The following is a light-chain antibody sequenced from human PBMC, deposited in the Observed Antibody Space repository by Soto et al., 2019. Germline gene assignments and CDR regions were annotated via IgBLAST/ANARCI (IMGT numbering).Light chain of an antibody. Sequence: EIVLTQSPGTLSLSPGERATLSCRASQSVSSSYLAWYQQKPGQAPRLLIYGASSRATGIPDRFSGSGSGTDFTLTISRLETEDVAVYSCQQYGSLITFGQGTRLEIK. CDR2: GAS. V-gene: IGKV3-20*01. J-gene: IGKJ5*01. CDR3: QQYGSLIT. CDR1: QSVSSSY.